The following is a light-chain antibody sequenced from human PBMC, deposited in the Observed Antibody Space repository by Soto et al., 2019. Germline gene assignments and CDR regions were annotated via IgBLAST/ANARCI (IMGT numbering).Light chain of an antibody. CDR1: QDISNY. V-gene: IGKV1-33*01. J-gene: IGKJ2*01. CDR3: QQYDNRPSYT. Sequence: DIQMTQSPSSLSASVGDRVTITCQASQDISNYLNWYQQKPGKAPKLLIYDASNLETGVPSRFSGSGSGTDFTFTISSLQPEDIATYYCQQYDNRPSYTFCQGTKLEIK. CDR2: DAS.